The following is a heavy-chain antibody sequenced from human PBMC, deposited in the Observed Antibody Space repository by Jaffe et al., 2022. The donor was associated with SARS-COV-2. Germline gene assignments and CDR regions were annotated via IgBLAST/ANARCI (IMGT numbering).Heavy chain of an antibody. V-gene: IGHV3-33*01. CDR2: IWYDGSNK. J-gene: IGHJ6*02. Sequence: QVQLVESGGGVVQPGRSLRLSCAASGFTFSSYGMHWVRQAPGKGLEWVAVIWYDGSNKYYADSVKGRFTISRDNSKNTLYLQMNSLRAEDTAVYYCARAEIYSNYGIYYYYGMDVWGQGTTVTVSS. CDR1: GFTFSSYG. CDR3: ARAEIYSNYGIYYYYGMDV. D-gene: IGHD4-4*01.